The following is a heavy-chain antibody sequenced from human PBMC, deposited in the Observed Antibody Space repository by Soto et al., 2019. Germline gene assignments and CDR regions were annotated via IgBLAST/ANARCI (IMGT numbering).Heavy chain of an antibody. CDR3: ARSIAARLNWFDP. CDR2: IRQDRGGK. J-gene: IGHJ5*02. Sequence: PGGSLRLSYAASGFTFSTYWMSWVSKAPGKGLEWVSNIRQDRGGKDYADSVKGRFTVSRDNAKNSLYLQMNSLRAEDTAVYYCARSIAARLNWFDPWGQGTLVTVSS. D-gene: IGHD6-6*01. CDR1: GFTFSTYW. V-gene: IGHV3-7*01.